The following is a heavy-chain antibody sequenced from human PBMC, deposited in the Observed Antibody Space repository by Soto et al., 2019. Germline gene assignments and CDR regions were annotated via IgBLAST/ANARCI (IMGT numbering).Heavy chain of an antibody. Sequence: ESGGALVKPGGSLRLSCVGSDFSLSGFYMSWVRQAPGKGLEWLSFISMSGSYKTYAASVEGRFTISRDNVKNILYLQMDSLRVEDTAVYYCASRGHCSNGQCHPFDYWGQGTQVTVSS. CDR1: DFSLSGFY. CDR2: ISMSGSYK. V-gene: IGHV3-11*06. CDR3: ASRGHCSNGQCHPFDY. D-gene: IGHD2-8*01. J-gene: IGHJ4*02.